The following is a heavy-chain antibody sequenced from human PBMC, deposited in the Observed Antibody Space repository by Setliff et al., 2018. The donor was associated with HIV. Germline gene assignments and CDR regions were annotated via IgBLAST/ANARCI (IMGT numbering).Heavy chain of an antibody. CDR1: YGSVNTYSYY. CDR3: ARESPDGLDV. J-gene: IGHJ6*02. V-gene: IGHV4-61*02. CDR2: IQGNGDT. Sequence: PSETLSLTCTVSYGSVNTYSYYWTWIRQSAGKGLEWIGRIQGNGDTTHNPSLKSRVTISRDTAKNEFSVKLTSVTAADTAVYYCARESPDGLDVWGQGTTVTVSS.